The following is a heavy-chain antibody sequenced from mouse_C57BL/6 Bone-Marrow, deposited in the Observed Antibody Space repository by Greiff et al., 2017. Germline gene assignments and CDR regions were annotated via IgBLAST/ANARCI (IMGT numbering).Heavy chain of an antibody. D-gene: IGHD2-10*02. V-gene: IGHV1-59*01. J-gene: IGHJ2*01. Sequence: QVQLQQPGAELVRPGTSVKLSCKASGYTFTSYWMHWVKQRPGQGLEWIGVIDPSDIYTNYNQKFKGKATLTVDTSSSTAYMQLRSLTSEDSAVYYCARKSIGGYWGQGTTLTDSS. CDR2: IDPSDIYT. CDR1: GYTFTSYW. CDR3: ARKSIGGY.